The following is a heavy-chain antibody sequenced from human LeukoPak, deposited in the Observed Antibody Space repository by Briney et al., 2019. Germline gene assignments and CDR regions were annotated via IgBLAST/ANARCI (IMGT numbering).Heavy chain of an antibody. D-gene: IGHD5-18*01. V-gene: IGHV3-20*04. CDR3: ARDTYSYGSPSDY. CDR1: GFTFDDYG. CDR2: INWNGGST. Sequence: PGGSLRLSCAASGFTFDDYGMSWVRQAPGKGLEWVSGINWNGGSTGYADSVKGRFTMCRDNAKHSLYREMNSLRAEDTALYYCARDTYSYGSPSDYWGQGTLVTVSS. J-gene: IGHJ4*02.